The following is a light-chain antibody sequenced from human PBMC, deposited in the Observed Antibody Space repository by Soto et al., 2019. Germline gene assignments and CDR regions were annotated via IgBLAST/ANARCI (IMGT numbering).Light chain of an antibody. CDR2: EGT. V-gene: IGLV2-23*01. CDR3: CSYAGPSTI. Sequence: QSALTQPASVSGSPGLSITISCTGTSSDVGSYNFVSWFQQHPGKVPKLIIYEGTERPSGVSNRFSASKSGNTASLTISGLQPEDEADYYCCSYAGPSTIFGGGTKLTVL. J-gene: IGLJ2*01. CDR1: SSDVGSYNF.